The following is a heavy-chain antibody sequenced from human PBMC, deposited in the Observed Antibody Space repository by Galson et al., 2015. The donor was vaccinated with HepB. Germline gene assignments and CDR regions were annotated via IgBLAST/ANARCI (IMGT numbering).Heavy chain of an antibody. D-gene: IGHD2-8*01. CDR3: AKDWDYCTNGVCYSGSD. CDR2: ISYDGSNK. V-gene: IGHV3-30*18. Sequence: SLRLSCAASGFTFSSYGMHWVRQAPGKGLEWVAVISYDGSNKYYADSVKGRFTISRDNSKNTLYLQMNSLRAEDTAVYYCAKDWDYCTNGVCYSGSDWGQGTLVTVSS. CDR1: GFTFSSYG. J-gene: IGHJ4*02.